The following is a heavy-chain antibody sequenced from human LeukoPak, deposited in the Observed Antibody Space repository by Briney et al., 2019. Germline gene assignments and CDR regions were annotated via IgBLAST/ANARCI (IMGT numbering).Heavy chain of an antibody. Sequence: SETLSLTCTVPGGSISNYYWSWIRRPPGKGLEWIGYIHYSGSTNYIPSLKSRVTISVDTSKNQFSLKLNSVTAADTAVYYCARHRGGYTSGWSNWFDPWGQGTLVTVSS. CDR3: ARHRGGYTSGWSNWFDP. V-gene: IGHV4-59*08. J-gene: IGHJ5*02. CDR1: GGSISNYY. D-gene: IGHD6-19*01. CDR2: IHYSGST.